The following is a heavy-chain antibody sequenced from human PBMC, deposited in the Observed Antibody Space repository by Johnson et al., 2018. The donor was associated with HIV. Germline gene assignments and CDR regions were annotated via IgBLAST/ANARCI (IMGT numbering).Heavy chain of an antibody. D-gene: IGHD5-12*01. CDR2: IYWTGGKT. J-gene: IGHJ3*02. Sequence: VQLVESGGGLVQPGRSLRLSCAASGFTFDDYDMSLVRQAPGKGLEWVSGIYWTGGKTAYADSVKGRFTISRDNAKNSLYLQMISLRAEDTALYYCAREVIVAGHGGAFDIWGQGTMVTVSS. V-gene: IGHV3-20*04. CDR3: AREVIVAGHGGAFDI. CDR1: GFTFDDYD.